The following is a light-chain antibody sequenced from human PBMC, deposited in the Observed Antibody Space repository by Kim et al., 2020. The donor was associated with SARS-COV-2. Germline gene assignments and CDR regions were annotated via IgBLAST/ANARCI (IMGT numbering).Light chain of an antibody. CDR3: CSYAGTYTFV. CDR1: SIDVGGYDY. CDR2: DVN. J-gene: IGLJ2*01. Sequence: GPSVTIACTGASIDVGGYDYVSWYQKHPGKAPQLMISDVNKRPSGVPDRFSASKSGNTASLTISGLRAEDEADYYCCSYAGTYTFVFGGGTQLTVL. V-gene: IGLV2-11*03.